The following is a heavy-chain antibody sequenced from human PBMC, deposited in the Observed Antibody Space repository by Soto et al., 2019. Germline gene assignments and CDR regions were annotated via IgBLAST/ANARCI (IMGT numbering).Heavy chain of an antibody. CDR2: YNADSGGT. CDR1: GHTLTSYA. D-gene: IGHD3-10*02. V-gene: IGHV1-3*01. J-gene: IGHJ4*02. Sequence: ASVKVSCKASGHTLTSYAFHWVRQAPGQRPEWMGWYNADSGGTKYSQKFQDRVTFLRDTSATTLYMELSSLRAEDTAVYYCARGRITMYGAVNAWFDFWGQGTLVTVSS. CDR3: ARGRITMYGAVNAWFDF.